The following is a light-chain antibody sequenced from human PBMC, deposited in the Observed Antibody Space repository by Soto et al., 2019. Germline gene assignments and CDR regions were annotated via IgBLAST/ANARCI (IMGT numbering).Light chain of an antibody. V-gene: IGLV2-11*01. J-gene: IGLJ2*01. CDR1: SSDVGGYNT. CDR2: DVN. CDR3: CSFAGHYTLV. Sequence: QSALPQPRSVSGSPGQSVTISCTGTSSDVGGYNTVSWYQQYPGKAPKFMIYDVNKRPSGVPDRFSGSKSGNTASLTISGLQAEDEADYYFCSFAGHYTLVFGGGTKLTVL.